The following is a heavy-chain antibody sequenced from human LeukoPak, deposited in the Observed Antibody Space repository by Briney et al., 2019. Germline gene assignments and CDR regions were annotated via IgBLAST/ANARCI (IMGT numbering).Heavy chain of an antibody. CDR3: ARWVMVREPFDY. CDR1: GYSFTSYW. J-gene: IGHJ4*02. CDR2: IDPSDSYT. V-gene: IGHV5-10-1*01. D-gene: IGHD3-10*01. Sequence: GESLRISCKGSGYSFTSYWISWVRQMPGKGLEWMGRIDPSDSYTNYSPSFQGHVTIPADKSISTAYLQWSSLKASDTAMYYCARWVMVREPFDYWGQGTLVTVSS.